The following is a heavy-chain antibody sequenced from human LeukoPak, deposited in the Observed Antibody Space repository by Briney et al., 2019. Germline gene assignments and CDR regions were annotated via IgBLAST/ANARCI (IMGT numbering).Heavy chain of an antibody. V-gene: IGHV4-30-2*01. D-gene: IGHD3-10*01. CDR3: ARTYYYGSGSYRTTFDY. CDR1: GGSISTYS. J-gene: IGHJ4*02. CDR2: IYHSGST. Sequence: SETLSLTCTVSGGSISTYSWSWIRQPPGKGLEWIGYIYHSGSTYYNPSLKSRVTISVDRSKNQFSLKLSSVTAADTAVYYCARTYYYGSGSYRTTFDYWGQGTLVTVSS.